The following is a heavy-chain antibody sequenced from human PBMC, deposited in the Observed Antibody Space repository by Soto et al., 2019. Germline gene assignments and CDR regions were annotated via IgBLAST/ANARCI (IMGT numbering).Heavy chain of an antibody. CDR3: ARSTGDLDY. D-gene: IGHD3-10*01. CDR2: TYFRSKWYN. J-gene: IGHJ4*02. Sequence: SQTLSLTCAISGDSVSSNSAALNLIMQSPSRGLEWLGRTYFRSKWYNDYAVSVKSRITVNPDTSKNQFSLQLNSVTPEDTAIYYCARSTGDLDYWGLGTLVTVSS. CDR1: GDSVSSNSAA. V-gene: IGHV6-1*01.